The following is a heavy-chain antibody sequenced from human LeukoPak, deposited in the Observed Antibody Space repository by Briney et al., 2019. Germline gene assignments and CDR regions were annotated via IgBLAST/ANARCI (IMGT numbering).Heavy chain of an antibody. CDR2: ISYDGSNK. V-gene: IGHV3-30-3*01. D-gene: IGHD5-24*01. CDR3: ARARFGYNRGPFDY. J-gene: IGHJ4*02. CDR1: GFIFSSYA. Sequence: GRSLRLSCAASGFIFSSYAMHWVRQAPGKGLEWEAFISYDGSNKHYAEPVQGRFTISRDNSKNTLYLQMNSLRPEDTAVYYCARARFGYNRGPFDYWGQGILVTVSS.